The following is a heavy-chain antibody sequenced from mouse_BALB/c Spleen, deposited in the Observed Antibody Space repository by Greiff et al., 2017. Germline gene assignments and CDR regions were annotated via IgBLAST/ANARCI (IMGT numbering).Heavy chain of an antibody. CDR1: GDSITSGY. V-gene: IGHV3-8*02. CDR3: ARCDGYPAWFAY. J-gene: IGHJ3*01. Sequence: EVKVVESGPSLVKPSQTLSLTCSVTGDSITSGYWNWIRKFPGNKLEYMGYISYSGSTYYNPSLKSRISITRDTSKNQYYLQLNSVTTEDTATYYCARCDGYPAWFAYWGQGTLVTVSA. CDR2: ISYSGST. D-gene: IGHD2-3*01.